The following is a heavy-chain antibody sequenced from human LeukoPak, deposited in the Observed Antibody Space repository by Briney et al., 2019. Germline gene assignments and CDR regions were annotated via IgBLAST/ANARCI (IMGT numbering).Heavy chain of an antibody. J-gene: IGHJ3*01. D-gene: IGHD3-16*01. CDR3: AREALGVDALDF. CDR2: ITTGGSHK. Sequence: GGSLRLSCVASGFIFSGHTMNWVRQAPGKGLEWVSSITTGGSHKYYADSVKGRFTISRDNAKNSLYLQIDSPRAEDTAVYFCAREALGVDALDFWGQGTMVIVSS. V-gene: IGHV3-21*01. CDR1: GFIFSGHT.